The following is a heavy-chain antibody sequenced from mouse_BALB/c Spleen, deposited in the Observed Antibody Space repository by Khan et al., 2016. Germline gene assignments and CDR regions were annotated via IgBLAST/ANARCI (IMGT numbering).Heavy chain of an antibody. CDR1: GFDFSRYW. CDR2: ITPDSSTI. CDR3: ARQDGNDVGYAMDY. D-gene: IGHD2-2*01. J-gene: IGHJ4*01. Sequence: EVQLQESGGGLVQPGGSLKLSCAASGFDFSRYWMSWVRQAPGTGIEWIGEITPDSSTINYTPSLKDKFIISRDNAKNTLYLQMSKVRSEDTALXYCARQDGNDVGYAMDYWGQGTAVTVSS. V-gene: IGHV4-1*02.